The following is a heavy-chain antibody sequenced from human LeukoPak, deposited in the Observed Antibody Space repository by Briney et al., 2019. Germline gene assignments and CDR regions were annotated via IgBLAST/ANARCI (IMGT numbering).Heavy chain of an antibody. CDR3: AKGAAAGRVDWFDP. V-gene: IGHV3-23*01. CDR1: GFTFSSYS. J-gene: IGHJ5*02. Sequence: GGSLRLSCAASGFTFSSYSMTWVRQAPGKGLQWISTLTGYGGAYYADSGEGRFIISRDISKNTMFLQMYSLRAEDTAVFYCAKGAAAGRVDWFDPWGQGTLVTVSS. CDR2: LTGYGGA. D-gene: IGHD6-13*01.